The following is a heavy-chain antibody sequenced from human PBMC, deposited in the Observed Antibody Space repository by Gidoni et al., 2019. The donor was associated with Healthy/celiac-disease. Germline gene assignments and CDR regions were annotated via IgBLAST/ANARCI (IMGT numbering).Heavy chain of an antibody. V-gene: IGHV3-74*01. CDR1: GFTCSSYW. J-gene: IGHJ4*02. CDR3: ARDLDD. Sequence: EVQLVESGGGLVQPGGSLRLSCAASGFTCSSYWMRWVRPAPGKGRVWVSRMNSDGSSTSYADSVKGRFTISRDNAKNTLYLQMNSLRAEDTAVYYCARDLDDWGQGTLVTVSS. CDR2: MNSDGSST.